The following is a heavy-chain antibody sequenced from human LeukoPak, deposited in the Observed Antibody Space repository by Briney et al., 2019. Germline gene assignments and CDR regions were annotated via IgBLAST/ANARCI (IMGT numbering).Heavy chain of an antibody. Sequence: GGSLRLSCAASGFTFSSYVMSWVRQAPEKGLEWVSVISGSGGSTYYADSVKGRFTISRDNSKNTLYLQMNSLRADDTAVYYCARLARWSFDYWGQGALVTVSS. D-gene: IGHD3-9*01. V-gene: IGHV3-23*01. J-gene: IGHJ4*02. CDR3: ARLARWSFDY. CDR1: GFTFSSYV. CDR2: ISGSGGST.